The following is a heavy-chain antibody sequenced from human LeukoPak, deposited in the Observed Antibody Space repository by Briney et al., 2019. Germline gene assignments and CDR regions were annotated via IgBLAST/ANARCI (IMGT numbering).Heavy chain of an antibody. CDR1: GYTLTELS. CDR3: ATAQATISGVVNAFDI. V-gene: IGHV1-24*01. D-gene: IGHD3-3*01. CDR2: FDPEDGET. Sequence: ASVKVSCKVSGYTLTELSMHWVRQAPGKGLEWMGGFDPEDGETIYAQKFQGRVTMTEDTSTDTAYMELSSLRSEDTAVYYCATAQATISGVVNAFDIWGQGTMVTVSS. J-gene: IGHJ3*02.